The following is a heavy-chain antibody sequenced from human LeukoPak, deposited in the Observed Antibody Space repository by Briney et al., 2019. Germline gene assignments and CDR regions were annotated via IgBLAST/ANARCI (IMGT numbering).Heavy chain of an antibody. CDR1: GFTFADYG. J-gene: IGHJ6*04. V-gene: IGHV3-20*04. CDR2: IIWSGGST. CDR3: ADLGITMTGGA. D-gene: IGHD3-10*02. Sequence: GRSLRLSCAASGFTFADYGMSWVRQAPGKGLEWVSGIIWSGGSTGYADSVKGRFTISRDNAKNTPYLQMNRLRAEDTAVYYCADLGITMTGGAWGKGTTVTISS.